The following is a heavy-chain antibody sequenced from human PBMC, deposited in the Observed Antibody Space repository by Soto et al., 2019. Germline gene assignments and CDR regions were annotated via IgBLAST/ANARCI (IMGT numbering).Heavy chain of an antibody. CDR1: GYTFTGYY. CDR2: INPNSGGT. Sequence: QVQLVQSGAEVKKPGASVKVSCKASGYTFTGYYMHWVRQAPGQGLEWMGWINPNSGGTKYAQKFQGWGTMTRDTSISAAYMGLSRVGSDGTAVCYCESGDWRAWAYWGQGTVVTV. J-gene: IGHJ4*02. CDR3: ESGDWRAWAY. V-gene: IGHV1-2*04. D-gene: IGHD2-21*02.